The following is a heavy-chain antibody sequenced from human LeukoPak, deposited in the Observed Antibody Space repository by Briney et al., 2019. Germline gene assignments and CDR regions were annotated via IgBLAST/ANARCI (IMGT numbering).Heavy chain of an antibody. V-gene: IGHV3-23*01. J-gene: IGHJ4*02. D-gene: IGHD3-22*01. Sequence: PGGSLRLSCAASGFTFDDYAMHWVRQAPGKGLEWVSAISGSGGSTYYADSVKGRFTISRDNSKNTLYLQMNSLRAEDTAVYYCAKTDIYYYYDSSGYYRPYYFDYWGQGTLVTVSS. CDR2: ISGSGGST. CDR3: AKTDIYYYYDSSGYYRPYYFDY. CDR1: GFTFDDYA.